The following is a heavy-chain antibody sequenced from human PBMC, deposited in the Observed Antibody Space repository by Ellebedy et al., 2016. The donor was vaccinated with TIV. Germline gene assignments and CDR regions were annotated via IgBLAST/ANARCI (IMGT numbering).Heavy chain of an antibody. D-gene: IGHD3-9*01. CDR3: ARDYLALRYIDWQNNYYFDL. V-gene: IGHV3-7*01. CDR2: TKQDGDEK. J-gene: IGHJ2*01. Sequence: PGGSLRLSCAASGFTFSRYWMSWVRQAPGKGLEWVASTKQDGDEKHYVESVKGRFTVSRDNVMDSFYLQMNSLRAEETAMYFCARDYLALRYIDWQNNYYFDLWGRGALVTVSS. CDR1: GFTFSRYW.